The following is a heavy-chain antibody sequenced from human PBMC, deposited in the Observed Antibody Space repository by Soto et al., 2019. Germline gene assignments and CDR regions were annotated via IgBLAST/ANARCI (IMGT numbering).Heavy chain of an antibody. Sequence: ASVKVSCKASGGTFSSYTISWVRQAPGQGLEWMGRIIPILGIANYAQKFQGRVTITADKSTSTAYMELSSLRSEDTAVYYCARDRERIAARPIYMGVWGKGTTVTVS. CDR3: ARDRERIAARPIYMGV. CDR2: IIPILGIA. CDR1: GGTFSSYT. D-gene: IGHD6-6*01. V-gene: IGHV1-69*04. J-gene: IGHJ6*03.